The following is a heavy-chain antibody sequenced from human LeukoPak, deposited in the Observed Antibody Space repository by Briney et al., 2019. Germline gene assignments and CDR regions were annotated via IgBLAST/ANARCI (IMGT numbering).Heavy chain of an antibody. J-gene: IGHJ6*03. CDR2: ISGSGGDK. V-gene: IGHV3-23*01. CDR1: GFAFSSFA. Sequence: GGSLRLSCTASGFAFSSFAMSWARQAPGKGLEWVSSISGSGGDKYDADSVKGQFTISRDNPKNTLYLQMNSLRGEDTATYYCAKTSIRGYYYMEVWGKGTTVTVAS. CDR3: AKTSIRGYYYMEV.